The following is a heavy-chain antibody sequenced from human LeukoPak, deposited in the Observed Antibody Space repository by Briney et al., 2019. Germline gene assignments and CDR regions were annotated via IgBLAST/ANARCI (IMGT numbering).Heavy chain of an antibody. CDR2: IYSGGTT. V-gene: IGHV3-53*03. J-gene: IGHJ4*02. Sequence: GGSLRLSCAASGFTVSGNYMTWVRQPPGKGLDWVSIIYSGGTTYYADSVKGRFTISRDNSKNTVYLQVNSLRAEDTAVYYCAGGTYPLEDWGQGTLVTVSS. CDR1: GFTVSGNY. D-gene: IGHD1-26*01. CDR3: AGGTYPLED.